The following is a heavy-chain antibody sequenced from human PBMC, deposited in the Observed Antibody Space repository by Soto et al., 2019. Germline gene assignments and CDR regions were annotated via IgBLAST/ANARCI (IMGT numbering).Heavy chain of an antibody. CDR1: GLTFTSSS. D-gene: IGHD4-17*01. CDR2: ISENGDRQ. V-gene: IGHV3-30-3*01. J-gene: IGHJ4*02. CDR3: ARRLATTVSALGY. Sequence: QVQLVQSGGGVVQAGNSLRLSCTASGLTFTSSSFHWVRQAPGKGLEWVAVISENGDRQYSTESVRGRLLISRDSSKNTVYLQMNSLRPEDTGVYFCARRLATTVSALGYWGQGALVTVSS.